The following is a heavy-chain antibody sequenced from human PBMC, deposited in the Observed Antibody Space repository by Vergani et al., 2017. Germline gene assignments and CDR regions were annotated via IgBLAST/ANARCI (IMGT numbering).Heavy chain of an antibody. CDR3: AKDLPYYYGSGSYFDY. CDR2: IWYDGSKE. V-gene: IGHV3-33*06. D-gene: IGHD3-10*01. CDR1: GFTLSSHA. Sequence: QVQLEESGGGVVQPGRSLRLSCAGSGFTLSSHAMHWVRQAPGKGLEWVAFIWYDGSKEYYADSVKGRFTISRDNSKNTLYLQMNNLRAADTAVYYCAKDLPYYYGSGSYFDYWGQGTLVTVSS. J-gene: IGHJ4*02.